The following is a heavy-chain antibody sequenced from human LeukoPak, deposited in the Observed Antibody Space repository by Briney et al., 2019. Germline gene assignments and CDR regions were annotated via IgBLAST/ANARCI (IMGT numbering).Heavy chain of an antibody. D-gene: IGHD3-10*01. CDR3: AKDQQRYYYGSGSPV. CDR2: ISGSGGST. CDR1: GFTFSSYA. Sequence: GGSLRLSCAASGFTFSSYAMSWVRQAPGKGLEWVSAISGSGGSTYYADSVKGRFTISRDNSKNTLYLQMNSLRAEDTAVYYCAKDQQRYYYGSGSPVWGQGTLVTVSS. V-gene: IGHV3-23*01. J-gene: IGHJ4*02.